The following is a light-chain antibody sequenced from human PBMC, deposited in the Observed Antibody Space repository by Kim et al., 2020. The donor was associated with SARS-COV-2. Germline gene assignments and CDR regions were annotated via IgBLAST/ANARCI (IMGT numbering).Light chain of an antibody. CDR1: NSNIGKNY. Sequence: GQKVTISCSGRNSNIGKNYVSWCQQLPGTAPRVVIYDNDQRASGIPGRFSGSKSGTSATLAITGLQTGDEAEYYCGTWDSSLSDGVFGTGTKVTVL. V-gene: IGLV1-51*01. J-gene: IGLJ1*01. CDR2: DND. CDR3: GTWDSSLSDGV.